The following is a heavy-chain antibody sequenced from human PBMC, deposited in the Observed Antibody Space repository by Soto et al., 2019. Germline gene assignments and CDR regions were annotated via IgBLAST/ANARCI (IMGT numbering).Heavy chain of an antibody. CDR2: ITGNGDTT. CDR1: GFTFINTG. CDR3: AKIDGYFDY. D-gene: IGHD3-22*01. J-gene: IGHJ4*02. V-gene: IGHV3-23*01. Sequence: PGGSLRLSCAGSGFTFINTGMSWVRQAPGQGLEWVSAITGNGDTTYYADSVKGRFTISRDNSKSTLYLQMKSLRAEDTAVYYCAKIDGYFDYWGQGTLVTASS.